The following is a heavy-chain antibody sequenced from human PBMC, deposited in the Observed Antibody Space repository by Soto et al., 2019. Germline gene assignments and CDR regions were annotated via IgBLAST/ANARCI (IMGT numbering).Heavy chain of an antibody. CDR2: IGGSGTGGRT. CDR1: GLTFSTYA. J-gene: IGHJ6*02. CDR3: EKSTGGRDGSNTDYYGMDV. V-gene: IGHV3-23*01. D-gene: IGHD7-27*01. Sequence: EVHLLESGGDLVQPGGSLRLYCTASGLTFSTYAMSWVRQAPGKGLEWVSAIGGSGTGGRTYYADSVKGRFTISRDNSKYTVYLQMNSLRADAKAVYYCEKSTGGRDGSNTDYYGMDVWGQGTTVTVSS.